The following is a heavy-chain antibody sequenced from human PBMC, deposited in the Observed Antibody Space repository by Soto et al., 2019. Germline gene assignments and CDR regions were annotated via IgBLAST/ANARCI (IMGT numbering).Heavy chain of an antibody. CDR3: VSWLPTVSY. D-gene: IGHD3-9*01. Sequence: GGSLRLSCVASQFPFSKSWMNWVRQTPGKGLEWVANINEDGTEKRHVDSVEGRFAISRDNAKNLLHLQRDNLRVDDTAIYYCVSWLPTVSYWGQGALVTVSS. CDR1: QFPFSKSW. CDR2: INEDGTEK. V-gene: IGHV3-7*05. J-gene: IGHJ4*02.